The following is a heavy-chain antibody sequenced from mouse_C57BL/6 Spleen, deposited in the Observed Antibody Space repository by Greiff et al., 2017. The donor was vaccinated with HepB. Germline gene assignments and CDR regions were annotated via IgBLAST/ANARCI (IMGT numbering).Heavy chain of an antibody. D-gene: IGHD2-4*01. V-gene: IGHV1-64*01. CDR3: ARFDYDVYFDY. Sequence: QVQLQQPGAELVKPGASVKLSCKASGYTFTSYWMHWVKQRPGQGLEWIGMIHPNSGSTNYNEKFESKATLTVDKSSSTAYMQLSSLTSEDSAVYYCARFDYDVYFDYWGQGTTLTVSS. J-gene: IGHJ2*01. CDR2: IHPNSGST. CDR1: GYTFTSYW.